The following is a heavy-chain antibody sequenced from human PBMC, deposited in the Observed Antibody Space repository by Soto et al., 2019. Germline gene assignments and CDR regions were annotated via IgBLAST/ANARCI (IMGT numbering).Heavy chain of an antibody. CDR1: GFSLSTSGVG. Sequence: QITLKESGPTLVKPTQTLTLTCTFSGFSLSTSGVGVGWIRQPPGKALEWLELIYWDDDKGYSPSLKSRLNITKGPSKNQEVLTMTNMDPEDTAPYYCAPGARLLWFAPFDYWGQGTLVTVSS. CDR3: APGARLLWFAPFDY. J-gene: IGHJ4*02. V-gene: IGHV2-5*02. CDR2: IYWDDDK. D-gene: IGHD3-10*01.